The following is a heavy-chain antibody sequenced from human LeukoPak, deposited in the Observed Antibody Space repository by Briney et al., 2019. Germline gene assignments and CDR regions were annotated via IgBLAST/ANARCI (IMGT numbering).Heavy chain of an antibody. CDR2: ISSSSSYI. J-gene: IGHJ3*02. Sequence: PGGSLRLSCAASGFTFSSYSMNWVRQAPGKGLEWVSSISSSSSYIYYADSVKGRFTISRDNAKNSLYLQMNSLRAEDTAVYYCASRASYEDAFDIWGQGTMVTVSS. V-gene: IGHV3-21*01. CDR3: ASRASYEDAFDI. D-gene: IGHD4/OR15-4a*01. CDR1: GFTFSSYS.